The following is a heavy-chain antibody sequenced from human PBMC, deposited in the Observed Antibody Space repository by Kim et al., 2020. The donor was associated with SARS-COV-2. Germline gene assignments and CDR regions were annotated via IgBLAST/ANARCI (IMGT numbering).Heavy chain of an antibody. CDR1: GGSSKSYH. V-gene: IGHV4-59*08. Sequence: SETLSLTCTVSGGSSKSYHWWSWIRQPPGKGLEWIGNIYYTGNTNYNPSLKSRVTMSVDTPKNQFSLRLSSVSAADTAVYYCATRSSGWYFDYWGQGTLVTVSS. CDR3: ATRSSGWYFDY. D-gene: IGHD6-19*01. J-gene: IGHJ4*02. CDR2: IYYTGNT.